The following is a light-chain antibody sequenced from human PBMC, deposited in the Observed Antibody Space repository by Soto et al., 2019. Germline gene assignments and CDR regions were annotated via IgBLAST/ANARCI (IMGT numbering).Light chain of an antibody. CDR3: QQYGSSAWT. Sequence: EIVLTQSPGALSLSPGERATLSCRASQSVSSNYLAWYQQKPGQAPRLLIYGVHSRATGIPDRFSGSGSGTDFTLTISRLDPEDSAVYYCQQYGSSAWTFGHGTKVEIK. CDR2: GVH. J-gene: IGKJ1*01. CDR1: QSVSSNY. V-gene: IGKV3-20*01.